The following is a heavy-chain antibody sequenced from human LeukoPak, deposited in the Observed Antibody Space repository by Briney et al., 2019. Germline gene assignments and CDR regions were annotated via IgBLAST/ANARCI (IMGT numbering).Heavy chain of an antibody. D-gene: IGHD5-12*01. CDR1: GYTFNSYS. CDR3: ARLPDIVATISVDY. J-gene: IGHJ4*02. CDR2: IIPIFGTA. V-gene: IGHV1-69*13. Sequence: SVKVSCKASGYTFNSYSISWVRQAPGQGLEWMGGIIPIFGTANYAQKFQGRVTITADESTSTAYMELSSLRSEDTAVYYCARLPDIVATISVDYWGQGTLVTVSS.